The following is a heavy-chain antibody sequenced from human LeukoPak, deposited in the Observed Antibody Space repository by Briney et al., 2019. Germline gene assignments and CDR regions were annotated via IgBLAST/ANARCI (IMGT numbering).Heavy chain of an antibody. V-gene: IGHV4-59*08. CDR2: IYSSGIT. CDR3: ARRAYYDTSGYYPASGYFDL. D-gene: IGHD3-22*01. Sequence: SETLSLTCTVSGGSIISSSWNWIRQPPGKGLEWIGYIYSSGITNYNPSLKSRGTISIATSRNQFSLRLNSVTAADTAIYYCARRAYYDTSGYYPASGYFDLWGRGTLVTVSS. CDR1: GGSIISSS. J-gene: IGHJ2*01.